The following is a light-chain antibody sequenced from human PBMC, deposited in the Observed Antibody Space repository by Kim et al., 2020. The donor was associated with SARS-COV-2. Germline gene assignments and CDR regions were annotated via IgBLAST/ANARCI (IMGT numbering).Light chain of an antibody. V-gene: IGKV3-15*01. CDR2: GAS. CDR1: QSISTY. J-gene: IGKJ2*01. Sequence: EIVMTQSPANLSVSPGERATLSCRASQSISTYLAWYQQKPGQAPRLLIYGASTRASGVPARFSGSGSGTEFTLTITSLQSEDFAVYYCQQYSDWPPGDTFGQATKLDI. CDR3: QQYSDWPPGDT.